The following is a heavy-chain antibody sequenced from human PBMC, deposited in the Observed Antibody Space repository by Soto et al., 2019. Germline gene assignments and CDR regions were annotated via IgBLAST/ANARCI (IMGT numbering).Heavy chain of an antibody. CDR3: ARDPGLAYCGGDCYAYYYYGMDV. CDR2: IYHGGST. Sequence: PSETLSLTCAVSGYSISSGYYWGWLRQPPGKGLEWIGSIYHGGSTYYNPSLNSRVTLSIDMTNNHVSLILNSVTAADTAVYYCARDPGLAYCGGDCYAYYYYGMDVWGQGTTVTVSS. CDR1: GYSISSGYY. J-gene: IGHJ6*02. V-gene: IGHV4-38-2*02. D-gene: IGHD2-21*02.